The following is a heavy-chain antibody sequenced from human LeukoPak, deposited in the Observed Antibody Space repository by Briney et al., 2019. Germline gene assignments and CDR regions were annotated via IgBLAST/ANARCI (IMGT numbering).Heavy chain of an antibody. CDR2: ISGSGTI. D-gene: IGHD3-16*01. CDR1: GGSIHSY. J-gene: IGHJ5*02. Sequence: SETLSLTCTVSGGSIHSYWSWIRQPAGKGLEWIGRISGSGTITYNPALQSRLTISIDTSKNQFSLKLSSVTAADTAVYYCARHWAYYDYVWGSQPIDPWGQGTLVTVSS. CDR3: ARHWAYYDYVWGSQPIDP. V-gene: IGHV4-4*07.